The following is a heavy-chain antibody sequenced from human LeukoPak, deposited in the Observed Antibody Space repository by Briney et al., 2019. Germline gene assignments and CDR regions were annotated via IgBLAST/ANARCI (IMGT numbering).Heavy chain of an antibody. CDR1: GYTFSNFG. D-gene: IGHD6-6*01. Sequence: AAVKFSCKASGYTFSNFGISWVRQAPGQGLEWMGWISAYNGNTNYARKLQGRVTMTTDTSTSTVYMELRSLRSDDTAVYFCARPEYSSSSVIGHGGQGTRVTVSS. V-gene: IGHV1-18*01. CDR2: ISAYNGNT. CDR3: ARPEYSSSSVIGH. J-gene: IGHJ1*01.